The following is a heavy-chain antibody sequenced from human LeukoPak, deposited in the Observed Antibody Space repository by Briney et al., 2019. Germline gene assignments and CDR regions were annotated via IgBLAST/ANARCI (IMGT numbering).Heavy chain of an antibody. D-gene: IGHD3-3*01. Sequence: GGSLRLSCAASGFTFSSYEMNWLRQAPGKGLEWVSYISSSGSTIYYADSVKGRFTISRDNAKNSLYLQMNSLRAEDTAVYYCARDGGVLRFLEWPYHGNYYYMDVWGKGTTVTVSS. CDR3: ARDGGVLRFLEWPYHGNYYYMDV. V-gene: IGHV3-48*03. J-gene: IGHJ6*03. CDR2: ISSSGSTI. CDR1: GFTFSSYE.